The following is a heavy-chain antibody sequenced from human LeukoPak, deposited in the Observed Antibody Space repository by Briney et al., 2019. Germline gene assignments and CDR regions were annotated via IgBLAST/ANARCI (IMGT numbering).Heavy chain of an antibody. Sequence: PSETLSLTCAVSGYSISSGYYWGWIRQPPEKGLEWIGSIYHSGSTYYNPSLKSRVTISVDTSKNQFSLKLSSVTAADTAVYYCARDSVVVPAAIHWFDPWGQGTLVTVSS. CDR2: IYHSGST. CDR3: ARDSVVVPAAIHWFDP. D-gene: IGHD2-2*01. CDR1: GYSISSGYY. V-gene: IGHV4-38-2*02. J-gene: IGHJ5*02.